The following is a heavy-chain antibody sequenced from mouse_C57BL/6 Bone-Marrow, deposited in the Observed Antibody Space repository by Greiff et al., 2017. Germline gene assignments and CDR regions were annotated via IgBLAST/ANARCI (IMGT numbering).Heavy chain of an antibody. D-gene: IGHD1-1*01. CDR1: GYTFTSYW. V-gene: IGHV1-61*01. CDR2: IYPSDSET. Sequence: QVQLQQPGAELVRPGSSVKLSCKASGYTFTSYWMDWVKQRPGQGLEWIGNIYPSDSETPYNQKFKDKATLTVDKSSSTAYMQLSSLTSEDSAVYYCARSGYYGSAWYFDVWGTGTTVTVSS. J-gene: IGHJ1*03. CDR3: ARSGYYGSAWYFDV.